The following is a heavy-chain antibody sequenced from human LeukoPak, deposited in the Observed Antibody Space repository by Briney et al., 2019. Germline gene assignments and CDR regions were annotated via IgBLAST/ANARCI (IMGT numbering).Heavy chain of an antibody. CDR2: IRYDGSNK. Sequence: GSLRLSCAASGFTFSSYGMHWVRQAPGKGLEWVAFIRYDGSNKYYADSVKGRFTISRDNSKNTLYLQMNSLRAEDTAVYYCAKDLYRSGGSCYWGGFDYWGQGTLVTASS. V-gene: IGHV3-30*02. CDR3: AKDLYRSGGSCYWGGFDY. J-gene: IGHJ4*02. CDR1: GFTFSSYG. D-gene: IGHD2-15*01.